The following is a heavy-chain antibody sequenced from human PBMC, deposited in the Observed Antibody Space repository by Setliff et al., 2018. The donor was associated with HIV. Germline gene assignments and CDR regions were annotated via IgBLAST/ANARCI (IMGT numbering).Heavy chain of an antibody. Sequence: GSLRLSCAASGFIFNNYAMSWVRQAPGKGLEWVSVISGSGGSTYVADSVKGRFTISRDNAKNSLFLQMNSLRAEDTAMYYCARLDFFDSSTYPPYDSWGQGTLVTVSS. V-gene: IGHV3-23*01. CDR3: ARLDFFDSSTYPPYDS. J-gene: IGHJ4*02. CDR1: GFIFNNYA. CDR2: ISGSGGST. D-gene: IGHD3-22*01.